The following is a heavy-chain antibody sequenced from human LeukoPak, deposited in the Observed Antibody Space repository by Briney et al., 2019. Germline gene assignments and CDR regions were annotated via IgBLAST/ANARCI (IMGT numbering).Heavy chain of an antibody. D-gene: IGHD4/OR15-4a*01. CDR1: GFTFSSYA. J-gene: IGHJ6*02. CDR2: ISGSGGST. CDR3: ARDNDATGAPYYYYGMDV. Sequence: GGSLRLSCAASGFTFSSYAMSWVRQAPGKGLEWVSAISGSGGSTYYADSVKGRFTISRDNSKNTLYLQMNSLRAEDTAVYYCARDNDATGAPYYYYGMDVWGQGTTVTVSS. V-gene: IGHV3-23*01.